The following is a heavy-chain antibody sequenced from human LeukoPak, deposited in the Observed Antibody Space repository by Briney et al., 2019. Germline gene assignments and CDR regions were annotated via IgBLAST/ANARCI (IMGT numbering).Heavy chain of an antibody. CDR1: GFDFSSTA. CDR2: IGASDGGT. Sequence: GGSLRLSCAAAGFDFSSTAMNWVRQAPGRGLEWVSVIGASDGGTYYADSVRGRFTISRDNSKNTLYLQMNSPRAEDTAVYYCANAVHSKAVALPFDYWGQGTLVTVSS. CDR3: ANAVHSKAVALPFDY. J-gene: IGHJ4*02. D-gene: IGHD6-19*01. V-gene: IGHV3-23*01.